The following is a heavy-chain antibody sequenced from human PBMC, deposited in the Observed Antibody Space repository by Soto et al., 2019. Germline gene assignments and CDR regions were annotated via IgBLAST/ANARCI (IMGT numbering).Heavy chain of an antibody. Sequence: QVQLVQSGAEVKKPGASVKVSCKASGYTFTTAAMQWVRQAPGQSLEWMGWINTGNGNTKYSQKFQGRLTITRDTSASTDYMELSSLRSEDTAVYYCARAPTVTLDYWGQGTLVTVSS. CDR2: INTGNGNT. D-gene: IGHD4-4*01. CDR1: GYTFTTAA. V-gene: IGHV1-3*04. CDR3: ARAPTVTLDY. J-gene: IGHJ4*02.